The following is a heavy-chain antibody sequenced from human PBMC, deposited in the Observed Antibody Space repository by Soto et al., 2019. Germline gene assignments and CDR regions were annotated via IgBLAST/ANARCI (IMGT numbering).Heavy chain of an antibody. D-gene: IGHD4-4*01. CDR3: ARGRRFGYSIKYYYGMDV. CDR1: GGSISSGGYY. J-gene: IGHJ6*02. CDR2: IYDSGST. V-gene: IGHV4-31*03. Sequence: QVQLQESGPGLVKTSQTLSLTCTVSGGSISSGGYYWSWIRQHPGKGLEWIGYIYDSGSTYYNPSLKSRVTISLDTSKNQFSLKLSSVTAADTAVYYCARGRRFGYSIKYYYGMDVWGQGTTVTVSS.